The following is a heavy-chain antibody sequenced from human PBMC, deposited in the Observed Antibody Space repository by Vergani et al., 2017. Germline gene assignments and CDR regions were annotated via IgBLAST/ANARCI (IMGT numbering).Heavy chain of an antibody. CDR1: GDSISSRNCY. D-gene: IGHD3/OR15-3a*01. Sequence: QVQLQESGPGLVKPSETLSLTCTVSGDSISSRNCYWGWIRQPPGKGLEWIGSLFYGATAYYNPSLESRVIISIVTSKNQFSLKLSTLTAADTAVYYCARGETRTDWFDPWGQGTLVTVSS. V-gene: IGHV4-39*01. CDR2: LFYGATA. CDR3: ARGETRTDWFDP. J-gene: IGHJ5*02.